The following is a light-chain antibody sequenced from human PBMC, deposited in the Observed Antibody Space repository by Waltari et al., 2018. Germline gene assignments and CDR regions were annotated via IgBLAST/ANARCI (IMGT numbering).Light chain of an antibody. CDR2: AAS. J-gene: IGKJ2*01. Sequence: DIQMTQSTSSLSASVGDRVTITCRASQNIRNYLKWYQQKPGKAPKLLIYAASTLQSGVPSRFSGSGSETDFTLTISSLQPEDFATYYCQQSYSTPQTFGQGTKLEIK. CDR3: QQSYSTPQT. CDR1: QNIRNY. V-gene: IGKV1-39*01.